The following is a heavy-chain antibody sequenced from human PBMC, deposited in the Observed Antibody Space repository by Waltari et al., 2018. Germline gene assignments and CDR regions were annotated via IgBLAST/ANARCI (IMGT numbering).Heavy chain of an antibody. J-gene: IGHJ6*02. D-gene: IGHD1-26*01. CDR2: IWYDGSKK. CDR3: ARDQYGESFYYAMNV. Sequence: QEKLVESGGGVVQSGRSLKLSCEASGFSFTNYGMHWVRQAPGKGLEWGAIIWYDGSKKYDADSVKGRFDISRDNSRNTLYLQMDSLRAEDTAVYFCARDQYGESFYYAMNVWGQGTAVTVSS. V-gene: IGHV3-33*01. CDR1: GFSFTNYG.